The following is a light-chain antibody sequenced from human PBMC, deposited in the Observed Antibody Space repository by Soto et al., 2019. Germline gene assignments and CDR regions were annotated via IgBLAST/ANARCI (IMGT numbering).Light chain of an antibody. Sequence: DVVLTQTPRSLSVTPGQPASISCKSSQSLLYSDGRTYVYWYLQKPGQPPQLLIHEVSNRFSGVPDRFRGSESRTDFTLKISRVEAEDVGVYYCMQSIQLPITFGGGTNVEIK. V-gene: IGKV2D-29*01. CDR3: MQSIQLPIT. CDR2: EVS. CDR1: QSLLYSDGRTY. J-gene: IGKJ4*01.